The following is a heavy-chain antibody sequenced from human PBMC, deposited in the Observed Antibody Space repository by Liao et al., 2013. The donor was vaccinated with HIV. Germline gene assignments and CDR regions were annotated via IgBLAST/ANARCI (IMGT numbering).Heavy chain of an antibody. V-gene: IGHV4-4*07. CDR1: GVSINTYC. Sequence: QVQLQESGPGLVKPSETLSLTCSVSGVSINTYCWSWIRQPAGKGLEWIGRMYTSGSTHHSPSLKSRVMMSIDTSENQFSLKLSSVTAADTAVYYCAGNRGNDWNDEFPFEYWGQGILVTVSS. CDR2: MYTSGST. D-gene: IGHD1-1*01. CDR3: AGNRGNDWNDEFPFEY. J-gene: IGHJ4*02.